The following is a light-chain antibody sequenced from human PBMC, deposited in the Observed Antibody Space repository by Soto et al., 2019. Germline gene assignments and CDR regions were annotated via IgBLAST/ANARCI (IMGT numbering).Light chain of an antibody. CDR2: EGT. J-gene: IGLJ1*01. Sequence: QSVLTQPASVYGPPGQSIVISCNGSSSDVGSYNLVSWYQQYPGKAPKVMIFEGTKRPSGVSDRFSGSKSGNTASLTISGLQAEDEADYYCSSYTSSSTLGNVFGTGTKVTVL. CDR3: SSYTSSSTLGNV. V-gene: IGLV2-14*02. CDR1: SSDVGSYNL.